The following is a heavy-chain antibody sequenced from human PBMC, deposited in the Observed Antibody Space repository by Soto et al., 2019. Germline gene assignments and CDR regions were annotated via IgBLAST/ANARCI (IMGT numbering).Heavy chain of an antibody. CDR3: AKKRTMGGPGDFDS. J-gene: IGHJ4*02. V-gene: IGHV3-23*01. CDR1: GFTFNSYA. Sequence: GGSKRLSCTASGFTFNSYAVSWVRQAPGKGLEWVSAISGSRGDTYYADSVKGRFTISRDNSQNTLYLQMNSLRAEDTAAYYSAKKRTMGGPGDFDSWGQGTLVTASS. D-gene: IGHD2-15*01. CDR2: ISGSRGDT.